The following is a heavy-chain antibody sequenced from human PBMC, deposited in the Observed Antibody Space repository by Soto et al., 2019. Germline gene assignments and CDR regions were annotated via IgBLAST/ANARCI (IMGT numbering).Heavy chain of an antibody. V-gene: IGHV4-30-4*01. CDR1: GGSISSGDYY. Sequence: QVQLQESGPGLVKPSQTLSLTCTVSGGSISSGDYYWSWIRQPPGKGLEWIGYIYYSGSTYYNPSRKSRVAISVNPSKNQFSLQPTSVTAADTAVYYCARERPDGARLDPWGQGTLVTVSS. CDR3: ARERPDGARLDP. D-gene: IGHD6-6*01. J-gene: IGHJ5*02. CDR2: IYYSGST.